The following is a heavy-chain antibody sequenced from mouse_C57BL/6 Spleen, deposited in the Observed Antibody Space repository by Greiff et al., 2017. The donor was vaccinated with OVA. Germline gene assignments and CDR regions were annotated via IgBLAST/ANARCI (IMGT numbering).Heavy chain of an antibody. CDR3: ARDTTVVGWYFDV. D-gene: IGHD1-1*01. V-gene: IGHV1-76*01. CDR1: GYTFTDYY. Sequence: QVQLQQSGAELVRPGASVKLSCKASGYTFTDYYINWVKQRPGQGLEWIARIYPGSGNTYYNEKFKGKATLTAEKSSSTAYMQLSSLTSEDSAVYFCARDTTVVGWYFDVWGTGTTVTVSS. CDR2: IYPGSGNT. J-gene: IGHJ1*03.